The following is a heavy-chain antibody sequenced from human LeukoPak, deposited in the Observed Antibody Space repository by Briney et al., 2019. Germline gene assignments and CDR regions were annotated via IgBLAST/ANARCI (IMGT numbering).Heavy chain of an antibody. V-gene: IGHV1-46*01. CDR2: INPSGGST. Sequence: ASVKVSCKASGYTFTSYYMHWVRQAPGQGLEWMGIINPSGGSTSYAQKFQGRVTMTTGTSMSTAYMELSRLTSDDTAVYYCARAGGRSWFDPWGQGTLVTVSS. CDR3: ARAGGRSWFDP. CDR1: GYTFTSYY. J-gene: IGHJ5*02.